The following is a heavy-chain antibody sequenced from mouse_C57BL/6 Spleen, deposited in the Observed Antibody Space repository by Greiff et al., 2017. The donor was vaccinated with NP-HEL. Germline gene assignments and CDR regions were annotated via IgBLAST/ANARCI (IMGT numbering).Heavy chain of an antibody. CDR1: GYTFTSYW. V-gene: IGHV1-64*01. D-gene: IGHD1-1*01. CDR2: IHPNSGST. J-gene: IGHJ1*03. Sequence: QVQLQQPGAELVKPGASVKLSCKASGYTFTSYWMHWVKQRPGQGLEWIGMIHPNSGSTNYNEKFKSKATLTVDKSSSTAYMQLSSLTSEDSAVYYCAGGTTVVARYCDGWGTGTTVTVSS. CDR3: AGGTTVVARYCDG.